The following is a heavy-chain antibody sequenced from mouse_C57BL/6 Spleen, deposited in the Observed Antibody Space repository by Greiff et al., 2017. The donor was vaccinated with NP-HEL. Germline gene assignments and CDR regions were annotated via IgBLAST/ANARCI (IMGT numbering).Heavy chain of an antibody. CDR1: GYTFTSYW. D-gene: IGHD2-2*01. CDR3: ARETMVTTDYFDY. Sequence: VQLQQPGAELVKPGASVKLSCKASGYTFTSYWMHWVKQRPGRGLEWIGRIDPNSGGTKYNEKFKSKATLTVDKPSSTAYMQRSSLTSEDSAVYYCARETMVTTDYFDYWGQGTTLTVSS. J-gene: IGHJ2*01. CDR2: IDPNSGGT. V-gene: IGHV1-72*01.